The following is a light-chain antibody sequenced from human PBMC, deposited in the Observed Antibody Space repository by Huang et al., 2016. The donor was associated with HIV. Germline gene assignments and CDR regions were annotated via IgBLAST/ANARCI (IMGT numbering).Light chain of an antibody. CDR3: QQYDNFLPIT. CDR2: DSS. J-gene: IGKJ5*01. V-gene: IGKV1-33*01. CDR1: PDINNY. Sequence: DIQMTQSPSSLTASVGDRVTITCQASPDINNYLNWYQQKPGKAPKLLIYDSSNLETGVPSRLSGSGSGTHVTFTISSLQPEDIATYYCQQYDNFLPITFGQGTRLEIK.